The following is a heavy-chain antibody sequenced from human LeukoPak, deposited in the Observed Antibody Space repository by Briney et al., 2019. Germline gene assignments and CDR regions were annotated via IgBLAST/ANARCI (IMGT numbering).Heavy chain of an antibody. CDR3: ARGMTYYDSSGYFY. J-gene: IGHJ4*02. CDR2: INPNSGGT. D-gene: IGHD3-22*01. CDR1: GYTFTGYY. V-gene: IGHV1-2*02. Sequence: ASVKVSCKASGYTFTGYYMHWVRQAPGQGLEWMGWINPNSGGTNYAQKFQGRVTMTRDTSISTAYMELSRLRSYDTAVYYCARGMTYYDSSGYFYWGQGTLVTVSS.